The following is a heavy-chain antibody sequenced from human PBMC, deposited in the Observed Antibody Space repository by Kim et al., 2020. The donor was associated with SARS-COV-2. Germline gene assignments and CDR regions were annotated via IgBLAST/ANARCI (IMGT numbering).Heavy chain of an antibody. D-gene: IGHD6-19*01. J-gene: IGHJ6*02. V-gene: IGHV3-23*01. CDR1: GFTFSSYA. CDR2: ISGSGGST. CDR3: AKDMSTGKGGWRYYYYGMDV. Sequence: GGSLRLSCAASGFTFSSYAMSWVRQAPGKGLEWVSAISGSGGSTYYADSVKGRFTISRDNSKNTLYLQMNSLRAEDTAVYYCAKDMSTGKGGWRYYYYGMDVWGQGTTVTVSS.